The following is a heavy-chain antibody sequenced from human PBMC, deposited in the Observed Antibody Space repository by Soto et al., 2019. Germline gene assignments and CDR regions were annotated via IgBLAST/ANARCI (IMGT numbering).Heavy chain of an antibody. CDR3: ARLPRGVYDLGRLWEQFDS. D-gene: IGHD5-12*01. CDR2: IYWDDDK. Sequence: QITVKESGLTLVKPTETLTLTCTFSGFSLSTYGMGVGWIRQPPGKALEWLALIYWDDDKRYSPSLRSRLTITNDTSKNQVDLTMTNMDPVDTATYYCARLPRGVYDLGRLWEQFDSWGQGALVTVSS. J-gene: IGHJ4*02. CDR1: GFSLSTYGMG. V-gene: IGHV2-5*02.